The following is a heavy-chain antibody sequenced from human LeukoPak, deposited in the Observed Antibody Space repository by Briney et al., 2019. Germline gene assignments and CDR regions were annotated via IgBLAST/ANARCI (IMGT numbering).Heavy chain of an antibody. Sequence: PGGSLRLSCAASGFTFSSYSMNWLRQAPGKGLEWVSSISSSSSYIYYADSVKGRFTISRDNAKNSLYLQMYSLRAEDTAVYYCARHRGIGSGLDYWGQGTLVTVSS. CDR3: ARHRGIGSGLDY. J-gene: IGHJ4*02. CDR2: ISSSSSYI. D-gene: IGHD6-19*01. CDR1: GFTFSSYS. V-gene: IGHV3-21*01.